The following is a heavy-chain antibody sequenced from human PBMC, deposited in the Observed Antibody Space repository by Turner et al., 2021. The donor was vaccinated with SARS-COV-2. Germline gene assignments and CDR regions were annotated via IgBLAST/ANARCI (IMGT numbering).Heavy chain of an antibody. V-gene: IGHV3-53*03. J-gene: IGHJ4*02. CDR1: GFTVSSNY. CDR2: ISWNSASM. Sequence: EVQLVESGGGLIQPGGSLRLSCAASGFTVSSNYMSWVRQAPGKGLEWVSGISWNSASMDYADSVKGRFTISRDNAKNSLYLQMNSLIAEDSALYYCAKEALNGYNSHWGRGTLVTVSS. CDR3: AKEALNGYNSH. D-gene: IGHD5-12*01.